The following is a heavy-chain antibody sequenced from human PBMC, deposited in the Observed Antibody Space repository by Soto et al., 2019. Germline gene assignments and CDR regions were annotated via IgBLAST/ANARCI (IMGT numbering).Heavy chain of an antibody. CDR3: ARDLRVVVAAGYNWFDP. D-gene: IGHD2-15*01. J-gene: IGHJ5*02. Sequence: PSETLSLTCTVSGGSITGGSISSTTYYWGWMRQPPGKGLEWIASFFIGGNTYYNPSLKSRVTTSVDTSKNQFSLKLRSVTAADTAVYYCARDLRVVVAAGYNWFDPWGQGTLVTVSS. CDR2: FFIGGNT. CDR1: GGSITGGSISSTTYY. V-gene: IGHV4-39*07.